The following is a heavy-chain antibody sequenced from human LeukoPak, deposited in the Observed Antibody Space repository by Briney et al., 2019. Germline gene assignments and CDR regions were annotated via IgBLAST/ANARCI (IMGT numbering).Heavy chain of an antibody. CDR2: ISRSGATI. CDR1: GFTFSSYE. CDR3: ARDHATYYFDSSGYYDY. D-gene: IGHD3-22*01. V-gene: IGHV3-48*03. J-gene: IGHJ4*02. Sequence: GGSLRLSCAASGFTFSSYEMNWVRQAPGKGLEWVSFISRSGATIYYADSVKGRFTISRDNAKNSLYLQMNSLRAEDTAVYYCARDHATYYFDSSGYYDYWGQGTLVTVSS.